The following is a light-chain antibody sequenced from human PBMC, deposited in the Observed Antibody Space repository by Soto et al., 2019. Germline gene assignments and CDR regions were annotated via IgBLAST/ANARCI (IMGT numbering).Light chain of an antibody. CDR2: KAS. J-gene: IGKJ1*01. Sequence: DIQMTQSPSYLSATVGDRVTITCRASQSISSWLAWYQQKPGKAPKLLIYKASSLERGVPSRFSASGSGAEFTLTISSLQPDDFATYYCQQYNSLWTFGQGTKVDIK. CDR3: QQYNSLWT. V-gene: IGKV1-5*03. CDR1: QSISSW.